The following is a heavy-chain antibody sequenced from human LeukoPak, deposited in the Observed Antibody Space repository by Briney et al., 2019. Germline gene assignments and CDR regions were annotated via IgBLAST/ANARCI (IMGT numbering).Heavy chain of an antibody. V-gene: IGHV4-4*02. CDR2: IYHSGST. J-gene: IGHJ6*02. CDR3: ARSTTVTPSYLYYYYGMDV. CDR1: GGSISSSNW. D-gene: IGHD4-17*01. Sequence: SETLSLTCAVSGGSISSSNWWSWVRQPPGKGLEWIGEIYHSGSTNYNPSLKSRVTISVDKSKNQFSLKLSSVTAADTAVYYCARSTTVTPSYLYYYYGMDVWGQGTTVTVSS.